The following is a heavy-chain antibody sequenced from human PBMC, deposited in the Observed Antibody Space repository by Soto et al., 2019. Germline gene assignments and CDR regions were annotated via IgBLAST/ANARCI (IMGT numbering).Heavy chain of an antibody. Sequence: QVQLVESGGGVVQPGRSLRLSCAASGFTFSSYGMHWVRQAPGKGLEWVAVIWYDGSNKYYADSVKGRFTISRDNSKNPLYLQMNSLRAEDTAVYYCARGTVTTDYYYYYMDVWGKGTTVTVSS. CDR2: IWYDGSNK. J-gene: IGHJ6*03. V-gene: IGHV3-33*01. D-gene: IGHD4-17*01. CDR3: ARGTVTTDYYYYYMDV. CDR1: GFTFSSYG.